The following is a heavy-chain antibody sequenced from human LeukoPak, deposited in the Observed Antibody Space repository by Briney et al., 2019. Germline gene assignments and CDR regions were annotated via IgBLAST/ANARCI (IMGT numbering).Heavy chain of an antibody. V-gene: IGHV3-30*02. CDR2: IWYDGSSK. CDR1: GFTFSSYA. J-gene: IGHJ2*01. Sequence: GGSLRLSCAASGFTFSSYAMHWVRQAPGKGLQWVAVIWYDGSSKYYADSVKGRFTISRDNSKNTLYLQLNSLRTEDTAVYYCAKDADTATIIYWYFDLWGRGTLVTVSS. CDR3: AKDADTATIIYWYFDL. D-gene: IGHD5-18*01.